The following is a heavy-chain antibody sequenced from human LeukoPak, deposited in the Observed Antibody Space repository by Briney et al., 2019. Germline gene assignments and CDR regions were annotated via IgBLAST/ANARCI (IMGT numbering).Heavy chain of an antibody. D-gene: IGHD2-15*01. Sequence: GGSLRLSCAASGFTFSSYWMSWVRQAPGKGLEGVANIKQDGSEKYYADSVKGRFTISRDNAKNSLYLQMNSLRAEDTAVYYCARDFALLRGDYWGQGTLVTVSS. CDR1: GFTFSSYW. J-gene: IGHJ4*02. CDR2: IKQDGSEK. V-gene: IGHV3-7*03. CDR3: ARDFALLRGDY.